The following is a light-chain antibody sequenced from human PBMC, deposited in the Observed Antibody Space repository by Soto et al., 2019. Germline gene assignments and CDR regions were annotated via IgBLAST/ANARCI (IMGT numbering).Light chain of an antibody. Sequence: QSALTQPASVSGSPGQSITISCTGTSSDVGGYNYVSWYQQHPGKAPKLMIYDVRNRASGASNRFSGSKSGNTASLTISGLQAEDEADYYCTSYPSSSTLYVFGTGTKVTVL. CDR3: TSYPSSSTLYV. V-gene: IGLV2-14*01. CDR1: SSDVGGYNY. CDR2: DVR. J-gene: IGLJ1*01.